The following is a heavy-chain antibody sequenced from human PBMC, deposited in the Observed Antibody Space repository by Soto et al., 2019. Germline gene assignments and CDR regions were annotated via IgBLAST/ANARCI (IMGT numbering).Heavy chain of an antibody. J-gene: IGHJ6*02. D-gene: IGHD3-22*01. CDR3: ARGDYDSSGYHYGMDV. Sequence: SETLSLTCTVSGGSIISGDYYWGWIRQPPGKGLEWIGYIYYSGSTYYNPSLKSRVTISVDTSKNQFSLKLSSVTAADTAVYYCARGDYDSSGYHYGMDVWGQGTTVTVSS. CDR2: IYYSGST. V-gene: IGHV4-30-4*01. CDR1: GGSIISGDYY.